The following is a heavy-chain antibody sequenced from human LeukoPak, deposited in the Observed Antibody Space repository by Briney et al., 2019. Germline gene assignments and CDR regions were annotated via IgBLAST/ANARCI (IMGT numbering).Heavy chain of an antibody. CDR2: ISSSGSTI. CDR3: AISITIFGVVNSRHSFMDV. Sequence: GGSLRLSCAASGFTFSDYYMSWIRQAPGKGLEWVSYISSSGSTIYYADSVKGRFTISRDNAKNSLHLQMNSLRAEDTAVYYCAISITIFGVVNSRHSFMDVWGQGTTVTVSS. V-gene: IGHV3-11*01. CDR1: GFTFSDYY. J-gene: IGHJ6*02. D-gene: IGHD3-3*01.